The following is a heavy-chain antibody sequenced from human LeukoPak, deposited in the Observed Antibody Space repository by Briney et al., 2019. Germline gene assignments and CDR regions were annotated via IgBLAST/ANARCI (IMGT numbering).Heavy chain of an antibody. CDR2: INPDGSGT. J-gene: IGHJ4*02. Sequence: PGGSLRLSCAASGFTFSRDWMHWVRQGPGKGLVWVSRINPDGSGTSHADSVKGRFTISRDNAKNTLYLQMNSLRAEDTAVYYCARDSGSGSYSEFWGLGTPVSVSS. D-gene: IGHD3-10*01. CDR1: GFTFSRDW. CDR3: ARDSGSGSYSEF. V-gene: IGHV3-74*01.